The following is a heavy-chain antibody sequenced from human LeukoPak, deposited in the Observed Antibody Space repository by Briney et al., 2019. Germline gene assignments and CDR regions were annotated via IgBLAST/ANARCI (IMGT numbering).Heavy chain of an antibody. D-gene: IGHD2-15*01. CDR1: GFTFSSYA. Sequence: GGSLRLSCAAPGFTFSSYAMSWVRQAPGKGLEWVSAISGSGGSTYYADSVKGRFTISRDNAKNMLYLQMNSLRAEDTAVYYCARESYCSGGSCYSGRAFDIWGQGTMVTVSS. V-gene: IGHV3-23*01. CDR2: ISGSGGST. J-gene: IGHJ3*02. CDR3: ARESYCSGGSCYSGRAFDI.